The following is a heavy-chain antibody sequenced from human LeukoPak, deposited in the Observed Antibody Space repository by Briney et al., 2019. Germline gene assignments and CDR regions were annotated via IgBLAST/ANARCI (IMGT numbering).Heavy chain of an antibody. CDR2: FHNSGTS. D-gene: IGHD3-22*01. CDR1: DDSISDYY. J-gene: IGHJ6*03. Sequence: PSETLSLTCTVPDDSISDYYRGWIRPPPGKGLEWIGYFHNSGTSTYNPSLRSRVTISVKTSKNQFSLKLSSVTAADTAVYYCAREWLLGYYYMDVWGKGTTVTAS. CDR3: AREWLLGYYYMDV. V-gene: IGHV4-4*08.